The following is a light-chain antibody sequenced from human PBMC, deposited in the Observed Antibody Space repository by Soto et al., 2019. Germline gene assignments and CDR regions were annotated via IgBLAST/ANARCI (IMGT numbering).Light chain of an antibody. Sequence: EIALSQSHAAMSLSPGDRALLFCRPSQSDSSNLAWYEQKPGQAPRRSIYDASNRAAGIPARLSGSGSGTNFTPPTSSLLHEDFSVYYCHQRRNWHRTFGQGTKVDIK. J-gene: IGKJ1*01. CDR1: QSDSSN. CDR3: HQRRNWHRT. V-gene: IGKV3-11*01. CDR2: DAS.